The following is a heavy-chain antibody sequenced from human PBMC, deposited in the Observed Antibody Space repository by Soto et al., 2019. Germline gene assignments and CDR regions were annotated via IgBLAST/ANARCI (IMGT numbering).Heavy chain of an antibody. CDR3: ARDYYGSGSQNYYGMDV. V-gene: IGHV1-18*01. CDR2: INAYDGNR. Sequence: ASVKVSCKASGYSFSFYGINWVRQAPGQGLEWMGWINAYDGNRNYAQKFQGRVTMTTDTSTGTAYMELRSLRSDDTAVYYCARDYYGSGSQNYYGMDVWGQGTTVTVSS. D-gene: IGHD3-10*01. J-gene: IGHJ6*02. CDR1: GYSFSFYG.